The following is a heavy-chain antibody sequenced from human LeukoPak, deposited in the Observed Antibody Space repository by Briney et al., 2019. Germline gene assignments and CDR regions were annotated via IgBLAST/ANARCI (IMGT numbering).Heavy chain of an antibody. J-gene: IGHJ4*02. V-gene: IGHV4-59*01. CDR1: GGSISSYY. Sequence: SETLSLTCTVSGGSISSYYWSWIPQPPGKGLEWIGYIYYSGSTNYNPSLKSRVTISVDTSKNQFSLKLSSVTAADTAVYYCARSVEMAAMPFDYWGQGTLVTVSS. CDR2: IYYSGST. CDR3: ARSVEMAAMPFDY. D-gene: IGHD5-24*01.